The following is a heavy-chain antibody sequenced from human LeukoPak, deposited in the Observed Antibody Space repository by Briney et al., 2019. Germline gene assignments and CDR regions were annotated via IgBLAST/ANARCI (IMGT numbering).Heavy chain of an antibody. CDR2: ISAYNGNT. V-gene: IGHV1-18*01. CDR1: GYTFTSYG. CDR3: ARDLPGPAGITIFGVPPNFDY. Sequence: GASVKVSCKASGYTFTSYGISWVRQAPGQGLEWMGWISAYNGNTNYAQKLQGRVTMTTDTSTSTAYMELRSLRSDDTAVYYCARDLPGPAGITIFGVPPNFDYWGQGTLVTVSS. J-gene: IGHJ4*02. D-gene: IGHD3-3*01.